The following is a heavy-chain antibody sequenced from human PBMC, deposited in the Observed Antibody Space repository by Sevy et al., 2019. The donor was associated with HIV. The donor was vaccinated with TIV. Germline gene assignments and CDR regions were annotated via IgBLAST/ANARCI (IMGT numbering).Heavy chain of an antibody. CDR1: GFTFRNYA. D-gene: IGHD3-22*01. CDR2: IWSDGAYQ. V-gene: IGHV3-33*01. Sequence: GGSLRLSCAATGFTFRNYAMHWVRQAPGKGMEWVAIIWSDGAYQYHGDSVKGRFTISRDNSKNTLYLQMNNVRVEDTAVYYCARGGYYYDNAGYYALDSWGQGTLVTVSS. CDR3: ARGGYYYDNAGYYALDS. J-gene: IGHJ4*02.